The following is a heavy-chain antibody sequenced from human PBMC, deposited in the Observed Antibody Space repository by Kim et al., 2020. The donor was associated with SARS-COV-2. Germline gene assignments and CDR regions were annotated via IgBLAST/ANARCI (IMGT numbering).Heavy chain of an antibody. V-gene: IGHV3-21*01. D-gene: IGHD2-21*01. Sequence: SHSSSIYDADSVKGRFTISRDNAKNSRYLQMNSLRAEDTAVYYCARDGGDWGQGTLVTVSS. J-gene: IGHJ4*02. CDR3: ARDGGD. CDR2: SHSSSI.